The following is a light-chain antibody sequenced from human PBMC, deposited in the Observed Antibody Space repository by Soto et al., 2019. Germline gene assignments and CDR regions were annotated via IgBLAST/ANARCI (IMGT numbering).Light chain of an antibody. CDR2: EGS. J-gene: IGLJ1*01. V-gene: IGLV2-23*01. CDR3: CSYVDTTAVYV. CDR1: SSDVGSYNL. Sequence: QSALTQPASVSGSPGQSITISCTGTSSDVGSYNLVSWYQQHPGKAPKLMIYEGSKRPSGVSNRFSTSKSGNTASLTISGLQDEEEADYYCCSYVDTTAVYVFGTGTKVTVL.